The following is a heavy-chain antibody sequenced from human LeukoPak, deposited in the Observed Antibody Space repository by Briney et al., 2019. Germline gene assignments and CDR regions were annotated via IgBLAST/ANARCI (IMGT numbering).Heavy chain of an antibody. Sequence: ASVKVSCKASGYTFTSYYMHWVRQAPGQGLEWMGIINPSGGSTSYAQKFQGRVTMTRDMSTSTVYMELSRLRSDDTAVYYCARGPPYGDYQWYYYYYMDVWGKGTTVTISS. CDR2: INPSGGST. J-gene: IGHJ6*03. D-gene: IGHD4-17*01. CDR3: ARGPPYGDYQWYYYYYMDV. CDR1: GYTFTSYY. V-gene: IGHV1-46*01.